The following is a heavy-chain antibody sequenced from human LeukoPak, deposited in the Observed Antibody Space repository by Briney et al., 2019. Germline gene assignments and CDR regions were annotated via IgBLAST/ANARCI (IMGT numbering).Heavy chain of an antibody. CDR2: ISSSSSYI. V-gene: IGHV3-21*01. CDR3: ARDERLTVGAPDAFDI. D-gene: IGHD1-26*01. Sequence: NAGGSLRLSCAASGFTFDDYGMSWVRHAPGKGLEWVSSISSSSSYIYYADSVKGRFTISRDNAKNSLYLQMNSLRAEDTAVYYCARDERLTVGAPDAFDIWGQGTMVTVSS. CDR1: GFTFDDYG. J-gene: IGHJ3*02.